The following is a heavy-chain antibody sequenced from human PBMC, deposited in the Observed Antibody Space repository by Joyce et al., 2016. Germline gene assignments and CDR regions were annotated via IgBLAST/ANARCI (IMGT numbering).Heavy chain of an antibody. V-gene: IGHV7-4-1*02. J-gene: IGHJ4*02. D-gene: IGHD4-17*01. CDR1: GYMFTYYA. CDR3: ARDFGDGDY. CDR2: INTKTGNP. Sequence: QVQLVQSGSELKKTGTSLKVSCKASGYMFTYYAINWVRQAPGQGLELMGWINTKTGNPTYAQGCRRRFVFSLDTAVSTEYLQISSLKADDTAVYYCARDFGDGDYWGQGTLVTVSS.